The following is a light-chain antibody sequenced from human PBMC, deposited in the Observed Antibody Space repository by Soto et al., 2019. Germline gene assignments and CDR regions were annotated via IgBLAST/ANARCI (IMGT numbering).Light chain of an antibody. CDR3: QQYNNWPHT. J-gene: IGKJ5*01. Sequence: EIVMTQSPATLSVSPGERATLSCRASQSVSSKLAWFQQKPGQAPSLLIYGVSTRATGVPVRFSGSGSGTEFTLTINSLQSEDFAVYYCQQYNNWPHTFGRGTR. CDR2: GVS. CDR1: QSVSSK. V-gene: IGKV3-15*01.